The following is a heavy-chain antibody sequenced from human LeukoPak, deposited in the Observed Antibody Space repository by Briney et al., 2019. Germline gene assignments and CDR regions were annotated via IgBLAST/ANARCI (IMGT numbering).Heavy chain of an antibody. V-gene: IGHV3-9*01. CDR3: AKGDNDASELGYFDW. D-gene: IGHD1-1*01. CDR1: GFTFDDYA. J-gene: IGHJ4*02. Sequence: PGGSLRLSCAVSGFTFDDYAMFWVRQPPGKGLEWVSGISWNSNIRTYADSVKGRFTISRDNAKSSLYLQMDRLRLDDTALYYCAKGDNDASELGYFDWWGQGTLVTVSS. CDR2: ISWNSNIR.